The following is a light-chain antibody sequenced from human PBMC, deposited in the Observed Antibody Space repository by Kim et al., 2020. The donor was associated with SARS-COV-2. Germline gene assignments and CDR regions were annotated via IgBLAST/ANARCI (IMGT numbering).Light chain of an antibody. J-gene: IGLJ3*02. V-gene: IGLV3-1*01. CDR3: QTWDSGTAVV. Sequence: YELTQPPSVSVSPGQTAIITCSGDGLGDKYVFWYQQKPGHSPVLVIYQDIKRTSGIPERFSGSNSGNTATLTISGTQAMDEADYYCQTWDSGTAVVFGGGTQLTVL. CDR1: GLGDKY. CDR2: QDI.